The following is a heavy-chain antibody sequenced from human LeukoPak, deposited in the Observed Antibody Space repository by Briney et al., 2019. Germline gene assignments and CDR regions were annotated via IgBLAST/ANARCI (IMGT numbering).Heavy chain of an antibody. Sequence: PGGSLRLSCAASGFTFSSYWMNWARQAPGKGLEWVASINHNGNVNYYVDSVKGRFTISRDNAKNSLYLQMNSLRAEDTALYYCAKGHDYGDYGPDYWGQGTLVTVSS. V-gene: IGHV3-7*03. CDR2: INHNGNVN. J-gene: IGHJ4*02. D-gene: IGHD4-17*01. CDR1: GFTFSSYW. CDR3: AKGHDYGDYGPDY.